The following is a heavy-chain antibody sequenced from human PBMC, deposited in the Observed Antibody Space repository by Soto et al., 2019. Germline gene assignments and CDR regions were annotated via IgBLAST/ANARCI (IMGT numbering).Heavy chain of an antibody. Sequence: EVHLVESGGNLVQPGGSLRLSCAASGFAFSGYAMHWVRQAPGRGLEYVSAISDDGGTTYYADSVNGRFTIPRDNSKNTLYLQVASLRDDDMAVYYCARVAVAGDFDYGGQGTLVAVSS. CDR2: ISDDGGTT. V-gene: IGHV3-64*07. J-gene: IGHJ4*02. CDR1: GFAFSGYA. CDR3: ARVAVAGDFDY. D-gene: IGHD6-19*01.